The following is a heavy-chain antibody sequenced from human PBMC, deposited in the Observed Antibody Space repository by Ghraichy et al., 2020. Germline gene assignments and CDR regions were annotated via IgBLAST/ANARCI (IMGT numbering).Heavy chain of an antibody. D-gene: IGHD2-15*01. V-gene: IGHV4-34*01. CDR2: IYPTGST. CDR3: ARGRYCGGGGCYPRPYSFDS. J-gene: IGHJ4*02. CDR1: GGPFGGYY. Sequence: SETLSLTCAVYGGPFGGYYWNLIRQPPGKGLEWIREIYPTGSTNSNPSLASRITISVDASRKQFSLRLASVTAADTAIYYCARGRYCGGGGCYPRPYSFDSWGQGTLVTVSS.